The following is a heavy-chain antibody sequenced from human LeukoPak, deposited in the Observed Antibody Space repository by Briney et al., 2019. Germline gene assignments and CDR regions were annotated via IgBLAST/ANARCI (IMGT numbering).Heavy chain of an antibody. CDR1: GGTFSSYA. Sequence: SVKVSRKASGGTFSSYAVSWVRQAPGQGLEWMGGIIPIFGTANYAQKFQGRLTITTDESTSTAYMELSSLRSEDTAVYYCARGRMGNCSSTSCYWRGSSWFDPWGQGTLVTVSS. CDR3: ARGRMGNCSSTSCYWRGSSWFDP. J-gene: IGHJ5*02. D-gene: IGHD2-2*01. V-gene: IGHV1-69*05. CDR2: IIPIFGTA.